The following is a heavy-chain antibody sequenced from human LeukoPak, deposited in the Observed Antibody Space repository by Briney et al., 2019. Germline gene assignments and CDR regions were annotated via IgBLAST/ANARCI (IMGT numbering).Heavy chain of an antibody. V-gene: IGHV3-23*01. D-gene: IGHD3-10*01. Sequence: GGSLRLSYAASGXTFSHYAMSWVRQAPGKGLEWVSAISGSGGSTYYADSVKGRFTISRDNSKNTLYLQMNSLRAEDTAVYYCAKDTREVRGRGYFDYWGQGTLVTVSS. CDR3: AKDTREVRGRGYFDY. J-gene: IGHJ4*02. CDR2: ISGSGGST. CDR1: GXTFSHYA.